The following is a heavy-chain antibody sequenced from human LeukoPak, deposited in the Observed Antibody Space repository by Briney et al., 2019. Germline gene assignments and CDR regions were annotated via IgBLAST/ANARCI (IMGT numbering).Heavy chain of an antibody. V-gene: IGHV1-69*13. J-gene: IGHJ4*02. Sequence: SVKVSCKASGGTFSSYAISWVRQAPGQGVEWMGGIIPIFGTANYAQRFQGRVTITADESTSTAYMELSSLRSEDTAVYYCARGPNAGYSYAEYYFDYWGQGTLVTVSS. CDR3: ARGPNAGYSYAEYYFDY. CDR1: GGTFSSYA. CDR2: IIPIFGTA. D-gene: IGHD5-18*01.